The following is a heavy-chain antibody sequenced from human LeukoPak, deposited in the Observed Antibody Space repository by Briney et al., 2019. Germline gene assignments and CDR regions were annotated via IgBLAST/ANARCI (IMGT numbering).Heavy chain of an antibody. CDR2: LSSSSNYI. J-gene: IGHJ3*02. CDR3: ARDVGAAAPDAFDI. V-gene: IGHV3-21*01. Sequence: PGLSLRLSCAASGFPFSPYNMNWVRQAPGKGREGVSSLSSSSNYIYYADSVKGRFTIPRRNAKNSLYLPSNSVRVRDTHVYYCARDVGAAAPDAFDIWGQGTMVTVSS. D-gene: IGHD1-26*01. CDR1: GFPFSPYN.